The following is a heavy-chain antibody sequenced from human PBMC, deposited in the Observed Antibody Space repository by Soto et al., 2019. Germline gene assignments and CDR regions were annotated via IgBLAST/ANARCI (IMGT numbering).Heavy chain of an antibody. CDR1: GFTFSSYA. D-gene: IGHD2-2*02. CDR3: AKHLIVVVPAAIPYYYGMDV. Sequence: PGGSLRLSCAASGFTFSSYAMSWVRQAPGKGLEWVSAISGSGGSTYYADSVKGRFTISRDNSKNTLYLQMNSLRAEDTAVYYCAKHLIVVVPAAIPYYYGMDVWGQGTTVTVSS. CDR2: ISGSGGST. V-gene: IGHV3-23*01. J-gene: IGHJ6*02.